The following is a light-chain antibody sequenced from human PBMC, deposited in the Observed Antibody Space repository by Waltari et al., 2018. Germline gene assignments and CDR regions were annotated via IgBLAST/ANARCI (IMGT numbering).Light chain of an antibody. CDR1: SSNIENYS. CDR2: SNN. V-gene: IGLV1-44*01. J-gene: IGLJ2*01. CDR3: AAWDDSLGGPL. Sequence: QSGLTQPPSASGTPGQRVTISCSGSSSNIENYSVNWYQQLPGTAAKLLIYSNNQRPSGVPDRFSGAKSGTSASLAISGLQSDDEGDYYCAAWDDSLGGPLFGGGTELTVL.